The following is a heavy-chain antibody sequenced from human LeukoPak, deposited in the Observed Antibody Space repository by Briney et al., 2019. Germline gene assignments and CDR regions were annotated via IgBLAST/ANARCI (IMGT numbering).Heavy chain of an antibody. Sequence: ASVKVSCKASGYTFTGYYMHWVRQAAGQGLEWMGWINPNSGCTNYAQKFQGWVTMTGDTSISTAYMELSRLRSDDTAVYYRARGSDIVVVVAATPKVGWFDPWGQGTLVTVSS. V-gene: IGHV1-2*04. CDR3: ARGSDIVVVVAATPKVGWFDP. CDR2: INPNSGCT. D-gene: IGHD2-15*01. CDR1: GYTFTGYY. J-gene: IGHJ5*02.